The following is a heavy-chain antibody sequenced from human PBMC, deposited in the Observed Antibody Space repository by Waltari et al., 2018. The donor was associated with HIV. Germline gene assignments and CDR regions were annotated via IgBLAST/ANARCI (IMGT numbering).Heavy chain of an antibody. CDR2: ISYDGGNK. J-gene: IGHJ3*02. CDR3: AILSGSFDI. D-gene: IGHD1-20*01. Sequence: QVHLVESGGGVVQPGGSLRLSCAASGFPFNSYAIHWVGQAPGKGLERVAVISYDGGNKYYADSVKGRFIISRDNSKNTLYLQLNSLRAEDKAVYYCAILSGSFDIWGQGTRVSVSS. CDR1: GFPFNSYA. V-gene: IGHV3-30-3*01.